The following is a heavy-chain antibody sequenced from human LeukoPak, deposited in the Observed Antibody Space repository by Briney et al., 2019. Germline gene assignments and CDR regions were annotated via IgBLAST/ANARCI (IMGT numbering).Heavy chain of an antibody. V-gene: IGHV4-39*01. CDR1: GGSISGSSPY. D-gene: IGHD1-1*01. CDR3: ARHTSGTMFSY. Sequence: SETLSLTCTVSGGSISGSSPYWGWIRQPPGKGLEWVGTISYSGSTFYSPSLRGRITISVDTSRKQCSLNLGSVTATDTAVYYCARHTSGTMFSYWGQGALVTVSS. J-gene: IGHJ4*02. CDR2: ISYSGST.